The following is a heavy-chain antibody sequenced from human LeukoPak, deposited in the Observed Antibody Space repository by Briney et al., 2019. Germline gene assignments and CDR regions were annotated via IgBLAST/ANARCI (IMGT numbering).Heavy chain of an antibody. CDR3: ARDTVNGPFVVSLDL. CDR2: INSADNVQ. D-gene: IGHD2-8*01. V-gene: IGHV3-48*03. J-gene: IGHJ5*02. CDR1: GFSLRSSE. Sequence: GGSLRLSCAASGFSLRSSEMNWVRQAPGKGPEWVAHINSADNVQYYTDSVRGRFTMSRDNAKDLLCLQMNSLRDEDTAVYYCARDTVNGPFVVSLDLWGQGVLVTVSP.